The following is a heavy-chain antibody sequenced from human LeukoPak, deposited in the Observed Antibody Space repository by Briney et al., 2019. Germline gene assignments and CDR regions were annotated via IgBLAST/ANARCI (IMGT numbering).Heavy chain of an antibody. CDR1: GYTFTSYD. V-gene: IGHV1-8*01. CDR3: ARNPYQYYDFWSGYYGAGAFDI. CDR2: MNPNSGNT. J-gene: IGHJ3*02. D-gene: IGHD3-3*01. Sequence: ASVKVSCKASGYTFTSYDINWMRQATGQGLEWMGWMNPNSGNTGYAQKFQGRVTMTRNTSISTAYMELSSLRSEDTAVYYCARNPYQYYDFWSGYYGAGAFDIWGQGTMVTVSS.